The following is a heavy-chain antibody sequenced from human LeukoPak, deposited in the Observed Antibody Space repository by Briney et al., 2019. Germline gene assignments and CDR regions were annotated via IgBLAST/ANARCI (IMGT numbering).Heavy chain of an antibody. CDR3: ARSRGFYSSSFFDY. CDR1: AFTFSGYS. J-gene: IGHJ4*02. D-gene: IGHD6-6*01. Sequence: GGSLRLSCAASAFTFSGYSMNWVRQAPGKGLEWVSYISPSATAIYYADSVKGRFTISRDNAKNSLYLQMNSLRAEDTAVYYCARSRGFYSSSFFDYWGQGTLVTVSS. V-gene: IGHV3-48*01. CDR2: ISPSATAI.